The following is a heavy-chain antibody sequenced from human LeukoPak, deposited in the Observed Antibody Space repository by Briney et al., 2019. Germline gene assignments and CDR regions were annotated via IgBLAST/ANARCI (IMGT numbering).Heavy chain of an antibody. CDR2: IDSRSSTI. CDR3: ARDPTSDTSGDY. J-gene: IGHJ4*02. CDR1: GFTFSSYS. Sequence: PGGSLRLSCAVSGFTFSSYSMNWVRQAPGKGPEWVSYIDSRSSTIYYADSVKGRFTISRDNSKNTLSLQMNSLRAEDTAVYHCARDPTSDTSGDYWGLGTLVTVSS. D-gene: IGHD3-22*01. V-gene: IGHV3-48*01.